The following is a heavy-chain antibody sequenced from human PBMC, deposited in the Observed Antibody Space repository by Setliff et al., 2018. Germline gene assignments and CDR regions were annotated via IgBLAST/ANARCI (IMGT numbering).Heavy chain of an antibody. J-gene: IGHJ4*02. D-gene: IGHD3-9*01. CDR1: GYPFPNYG. CDR2: ISGHNGDT. V-gene: IGHV1-18*01. Sequence: GPSVKVSCKTSGYPFPNYGLSWVRQAPGQGLEWMGWISGHNGDTKLAQNFQGRVTVTTDTFTNTGYMELRSLRSDDTAVYYCAKDFSLYDILTGYYPYWGQGTLVTVSS. CDR3: AKDFSLYDILTGYYPY.